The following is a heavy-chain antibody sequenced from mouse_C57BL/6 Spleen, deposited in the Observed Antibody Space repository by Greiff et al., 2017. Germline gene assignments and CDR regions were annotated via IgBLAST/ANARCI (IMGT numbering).Heavy chain of an antibody. CDR1: GYAFSSSW. CDR2: IYPGDGDT. CDR3: ASGYGSSYIDY. J-gene: IGHJ2*01. V-gene: IGHV1-82*01. D-gene: IGHD1-1*01. Sequence: VKVVESGPELVKPGASVKISCKASGYAFSSSWRNWVKQRPGKGLEGIGRIYPGDGDTNYNGKFKGKATLTADKSSSTAYMQLSSLTSEDSAVYCCASGYGSSYIDYWGQGTTLTVSS.